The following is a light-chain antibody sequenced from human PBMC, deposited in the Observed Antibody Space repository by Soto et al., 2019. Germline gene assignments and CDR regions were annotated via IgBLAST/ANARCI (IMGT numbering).Light chain of an antibody. CDR2: GAS. V-gene: IGKV3-20*01. CDR3: QQYGSSGLT. J-gene: IGKJ4*01. Sequence: EIALTQSPGTLSLCPGEGATISCRASQSVSNNYLAWYQQKPGQAPRLLIYGASNRATGIPDRFSGSGSGTDFTLTISRLEPEDFAVYYCQQYGSSGLTFGGGTKVDIK. CDR1: QSVSNNY.